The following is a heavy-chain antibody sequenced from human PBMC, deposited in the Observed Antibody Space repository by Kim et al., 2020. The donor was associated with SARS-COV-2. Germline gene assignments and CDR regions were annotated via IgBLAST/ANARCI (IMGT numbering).Heavy chain of an antibody. CDR2: IYYSGST. J-gene: IGHJ3*02. V-gene: IGHV4-39*01. Sequence: SETLSLTCTVSGGSISSSSYYWGWIRQPPGKGLEWVVSIYYSGSTYYNPSLKSRVTISVDTTKNPFSLRLSSVTAADTSVYYCARRGSSWSTSVFAFYIWGQGTMGTVSS. CDR1: GGSISSSSYY. D-gene: IGHD6-13*01. CDR3: ARRGSSWSTSVFAFYI.